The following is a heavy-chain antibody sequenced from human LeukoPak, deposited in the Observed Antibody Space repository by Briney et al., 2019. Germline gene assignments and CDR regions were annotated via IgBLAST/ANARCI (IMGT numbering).Heavy chain of an antibody. J-gene: IGHJ4*02. D-gene: IGHD1-26*01. Sequence: GGSLRLSCAASGFTFSSYAMSWVRQAPGKGLEWVSAISGSGGSTYYADSVKGRFTISRDNSKNTLSLQMNSLSAEDTAVYYCAKGGSVTGNYYFFDYWGQGARVTVSS. CDR1: GFTFSSYA. V-gene: IGHV3-23*01. CDR3: AKGGSVTGNYYFFDY. CDR2: ISGSGGST.